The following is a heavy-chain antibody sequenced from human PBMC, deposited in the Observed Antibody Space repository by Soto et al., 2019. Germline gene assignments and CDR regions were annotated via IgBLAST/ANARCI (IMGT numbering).Heavy chain of an antibody. CDR1: GFSFSNFW. J-gene: IGHJ4*02. Sequence: PGGSLRLSCAASGFSFSNFWMHWVRQAPGKGLVWVSRINGDGSNTTYADSVKGRFIISRDNAKNTLYLQMSSLRAEDAAVYYCARDRNYFDNWGQGT. CDR2: INGDGSNT. CDR3: ARDRNYFDN. V-gene: IGHV3-74*01.